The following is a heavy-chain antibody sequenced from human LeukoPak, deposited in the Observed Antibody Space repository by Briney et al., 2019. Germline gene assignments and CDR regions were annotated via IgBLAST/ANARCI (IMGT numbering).Heavy chain of an antibody. CDR1: GYSFTTYW. J-gene: IGHJ4*02. CDR2: IYPGDSDT. D-gene: IGHD2-15*01. V-gene: IGHV5-51*01. CDR3: ARRQGCSSSSCPPDS. Sequence: GESLKSSCRGSGYSFTTYWIGWVRQMPGEGLEWMGIIYPGDSDTRYSPSFQGQVIMSADKSINTAYLQWSSLKASDTAMYYCARRQGCSSSSCPPDSWGQGTLVTVSS.